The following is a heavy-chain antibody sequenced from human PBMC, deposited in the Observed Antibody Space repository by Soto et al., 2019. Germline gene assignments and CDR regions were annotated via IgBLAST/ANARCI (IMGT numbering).Heavy chain of an antibody. J-gene: IGHJ3*02. Sequence: QVQLVQSGAEVKKPGASVKVSCKASGYTFTSYYMHWVRQAPGQGLEWMGIINPSGGSTSYAQKFKGRVTMTGVTSPSTVYMELSSLRSEDTAVYYCVGDRVPHDAFDIWGQGTMVTVSS. CDR1: GYTFTSYY. D-gene: IGHD3-10*01. CDR2: INPSGGST. V-gene: IGHV1-46*01. CDR3: VGDRVPHDAFDI.